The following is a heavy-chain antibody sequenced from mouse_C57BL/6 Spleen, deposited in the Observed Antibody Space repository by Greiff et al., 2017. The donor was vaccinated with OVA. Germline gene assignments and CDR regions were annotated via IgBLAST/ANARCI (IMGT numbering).Heavy chain of an antibody. CDR3: ARGGHYCGSSYDWYFDV. J-gene: IGHJ1*03. CDR2: IHPNSGST. CDR1: GYTFTSYW. V-gene: IGHV1-64*01. Sequence: VQLQQPGAELVKPGASVKLSCKASGYTFTSYWMHWVKQRPGQGLEWIGMIHPNSGSTNYNEKFKSKATLTVDKSSSTAYMQLSSLTSEDSAVYYCARGGHYCGSSYDWYFDVWGTGTTVTVSA. D-gene: IGHD1-1*01.